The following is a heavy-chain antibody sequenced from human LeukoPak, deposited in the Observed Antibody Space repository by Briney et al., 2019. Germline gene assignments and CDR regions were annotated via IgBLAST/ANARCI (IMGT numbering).Heavy chain of an antibody. CDR3: ARHPGGVQGVPYYFDY. CDR1: GGSITSSSYY. D-gene: IGHD3-10*01. J-gene: IGHJ4*02. V-gene: IGHV4-39*01. Sequence: SETLSLTCSVSGGSITSSSYYWGWIRQPPGKGLEWIGSINYSGSSYYNPSLQSRVTISVDTSKNRFSLKLSSVTAADTALYYCARHPGGVQGVPYYFDYWGQGTLVTVSS. CDR2: INYSGSS.